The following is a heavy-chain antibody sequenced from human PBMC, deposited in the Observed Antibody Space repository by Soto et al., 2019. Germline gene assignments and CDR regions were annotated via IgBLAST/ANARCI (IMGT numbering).Heavy chain of an antibody. V-gene: IGHV3-23*01. D-gene: IGHD3-10*01. CDR1: GFTFSSYA. J-gene: IGHJ6*02. Sequence: GGSLRLSCAASGFTFSSYAMSWVRQAPGKGLEWVSAISGSGGSTYYADSVKGRFTISRDNSKNTLYLQMNSLRAEDTAVYYCAKDLGVRGVYYYYGMDVWGQGTTVTVSS. CDR2: ISGSGGST. CDR3: AKDLGVRGVYYYYGMDV.